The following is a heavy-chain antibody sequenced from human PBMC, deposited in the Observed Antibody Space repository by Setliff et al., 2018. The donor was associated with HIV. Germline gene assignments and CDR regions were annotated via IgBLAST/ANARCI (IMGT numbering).Heavy chain of an antibody. D-gene: IGHD1-1*01. CDR2: IIPMFVTA. J-gene: IGHJ5*02. Sequence: SVKVSCKASGGSFRFYAFSWVRQAPGQGLEWMGGIIPMFVTANYAQKFQDRVTITADESTSTAYMELSSLRFEDTAVYYCARAKATRQARPTNCFDPWGQGTLVTSPQ. CDR3: ARAKATRQARPTNCFDP. CDR1: GGSFRFYA. V-gene: IGHV1-69*13.